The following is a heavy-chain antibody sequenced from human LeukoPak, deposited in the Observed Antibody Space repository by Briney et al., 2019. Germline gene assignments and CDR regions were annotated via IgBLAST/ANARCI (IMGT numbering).Heavy chain of an antibody. CDR3: TTAHSSSWYWFDP. CDR1: GFTFSNAW. J-gene: IGHJ5*02. V-gene: IGHV3-15*01. Sequence: TSGGSLRLSCAASGFTFSNAWMSWVRQAPGKGLEWVGRIKSKTDGGTTDYAAPVKGRFTISRDDSKNTLYLQMNSLKTEDTAVYYCTTAHSSSWYWFDPWGQGTLVPVSS. D-gene: IGHD6-13*01. CDR2: IKSKTDGGTT.